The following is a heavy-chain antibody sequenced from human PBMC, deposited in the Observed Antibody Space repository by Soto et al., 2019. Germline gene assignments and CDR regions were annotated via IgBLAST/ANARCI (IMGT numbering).Heavy chain of an antibody. V-gene: IGHV3-74*01. Sequence: GSLRLSCETSGFIFSMYWMHWVRQVPGKGPQWVARITDDGSTTYYAASVEGRFTISRDNAKNALYLQMTSLRADDTAVYYCTRGPRPTSIGTGAFWGQGTLVTVYS. CDR1: GFIFSMYW. CDR3: TRGPRPTSIGTGAF. D-gene: IGHD3-10*01. CDR2: ITDDGSTT. J-gene: IGHJ4*02.